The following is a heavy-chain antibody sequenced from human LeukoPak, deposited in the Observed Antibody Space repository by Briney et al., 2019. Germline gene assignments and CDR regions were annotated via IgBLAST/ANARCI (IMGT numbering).Heavy chain of an antibody. CDR2: ISYDGSNK. CDR1: GFTFSSYD. Sequence: PGGSLRLSCAASGFTFSSYDMHWVRQAPGKGLEWVAVISYDGSNKCYADSVKGRFTISRDNSKNTLYLQMNSLRAEDTAVYYCARPPRTRAVEPYWFDPWGQGTLVTVSS. CDR3: ARPPRTRAVEPYWFDP. V-gene: IGHV3-30-3*01. J-gene: IGHJ5*02. D-gene: IGHD1-1*01.